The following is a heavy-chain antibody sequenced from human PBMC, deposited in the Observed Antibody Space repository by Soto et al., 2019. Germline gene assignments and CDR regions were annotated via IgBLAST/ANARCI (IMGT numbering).Heavy chain of an antibody. V-gene: IGHV4-39*01. J-gene: IGHJ4*02. Sequence: QLQLQESGPGLVKPSETLSLTCTVSGGSISSHIYYWGWIRQPPGQGLGWIGSVFSSGSTNYNPSLKSRVTISLDTSKNQFSLKLRSVTAADTAVYYCARYYYDSGSYYKYYFDYWGQGTLVTVS. CDR1: GGSISSHIYY. D-gene: IGHD3-10*01. CDR2: VFSSGST. CDR3: ARYYYDSGSYYKYYFDY.